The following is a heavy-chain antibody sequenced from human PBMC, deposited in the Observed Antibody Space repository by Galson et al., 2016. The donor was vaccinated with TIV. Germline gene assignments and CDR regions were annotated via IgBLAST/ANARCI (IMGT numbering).Heavy chain of an antibody. D-gene: IGHD4-23*01. J-gene: IGHJ4*02. CDR3: ARVDYGGIHMHY. CDR2: INTVNGNT. Sequence: SVKVSCKASGYPFSGYWISWVRQAPGQGLEWMGWINTVNGNTDYAQELQGRVTLTTDTSTSTAYMELRSLRSDDTAVYFCARVDYGGIHMHYWGQGTLVTVSS. V-gene: IGHV1-18*04. CDR1: GYPFSGYW.